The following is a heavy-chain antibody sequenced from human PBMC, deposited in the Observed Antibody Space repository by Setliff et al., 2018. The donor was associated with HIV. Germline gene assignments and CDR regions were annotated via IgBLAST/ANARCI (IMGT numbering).Heavy chain of an antibody. D-gene: IGHD6-13*01. Sequence: RLSCAASGFTFSRYAMNWVRQTPGKGLEWVSYISSSSSNIHYADSVKGRFTISRDNARNSLYLQMNSLRGDDTAVYYCASDPSYGSSLYYYMDVWGKGTTVTVSS. J-gene: IGHJ6*03. CDR3: ASDPSYGSSLYYYMDV. CDR1: GFTFSRYA. V-gene: IGHV3-48*01. CDR2: ISSSSSNI.